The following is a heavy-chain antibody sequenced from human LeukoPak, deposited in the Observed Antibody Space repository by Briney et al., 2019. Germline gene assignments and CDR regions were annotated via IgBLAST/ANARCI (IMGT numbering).Heavy chain of an antibody. V-gene: IGHV3-23*01. Sequence: GGSLRLSCAASGFSFAGYALTWVRQAPGQGLEWVSGITGGGTSTYYADFVKGRLTISRDNSQNTVYLQMNSLRVEDTAAYYCAKTSGYYAYYSGMDVWGKGTTVTVSS. CDR1: GFSFAGYA. CDR2: ITGGGTST. D-gene: IGHD5-12*01. J-gene: IGHJ6*04. CDR3: AKTSGYYAYYSGMDV.